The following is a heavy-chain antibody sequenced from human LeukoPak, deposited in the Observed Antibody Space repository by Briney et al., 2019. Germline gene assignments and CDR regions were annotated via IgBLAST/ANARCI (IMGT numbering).Heavy chain of an antibody. CDR1: GFTFDDYA. V-gene: IGHV3-9*01. Sequence: GGSLRLSCAASGFTFDDYAMHWVRQAPGKGLEWVSGISWNSGSIGYADSVKGRFTISRDNAKSSLYLQMNSLRAEDTALYYCAKGGYYYYYGMDVWGQGTTVTVSS. CDR3: AKGGYYYYYGMDV. J-gene: IGHJ6*02. CDR2: ISWNSGSI. D-gene: IGHD1-26*01.